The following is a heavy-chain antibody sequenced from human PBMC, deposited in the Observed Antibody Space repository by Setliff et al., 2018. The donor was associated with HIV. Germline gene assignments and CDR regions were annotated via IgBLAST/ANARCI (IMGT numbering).Heavy chain of an antibody. CDR1: GGTFSRFA. Sequence: ASVKVSCKASGGTFSRFAFSWVRQAPGQGLEWMGGIIPIGGGTNYAQRFQGRVTLTSDTPISTAYMELSRLRPDDTAMCYCAREAAYYYGSGSYNWFDPWGQGTLVTVSS. D-gene: IGHD3-10*01. CDR2: IIPIGGGT. CDR3: AREAAYYYGSGSYNWFDP. J-gene: IGHJ5*02. V-gene: IGHV1-2*02.